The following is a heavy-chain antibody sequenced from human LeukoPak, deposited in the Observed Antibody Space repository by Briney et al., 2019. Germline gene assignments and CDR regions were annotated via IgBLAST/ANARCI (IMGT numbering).Heavy chain of an antibody. V-gene: IGHV4-38-2*02. J-gene: IGHJ6*03. CDR1: GYSISSGYY. CDR2: IYHSGST. D-gene: IGHD2-2*02. Sequence: PSETLSLTCTVSGYSISSGYYWGWIRQPPGKGLEWIGSIYHSGSTYYNPSLKSRVTISVDTSKNQFSLKLSSVTAADTAVYYWARAGRDIVIVTAAIPWGPLDYYLYYYMDVWGKGTTVTVSS. CDR3: ARAGRDIVIVTAAIPWGPLDYYLYYYMDV.